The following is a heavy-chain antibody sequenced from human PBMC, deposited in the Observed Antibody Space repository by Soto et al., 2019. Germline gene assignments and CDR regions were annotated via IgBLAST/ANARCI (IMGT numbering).Heavy chain of an antibody. Sequence: ASVKVSCKASGYTFTSYAMHWVRQAPGQRLEWMGWINAGNGNTKYSQKLQGRVTITRDTSASTAYMELSSLRSEDTAVYYCARGSCHSNWGQGTLVTVSS. CDR3: ARGSCHSN. CDR1: GYTFTSYA. D-gene: IGHD2-15*01. V-gene: IGHV1-3*01. J-gene: IGHJ4*02. CDR2: INAGNGNT.